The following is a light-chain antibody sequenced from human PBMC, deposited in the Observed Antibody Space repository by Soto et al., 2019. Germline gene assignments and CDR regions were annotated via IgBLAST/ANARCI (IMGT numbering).Light chain of an antibody. V-gene: IGLV2-14*01. CDR3: SSYSSSSTLLYV. CDR2: DVS. Sequence: QSALTQPASVSGSPGQSITISCTGTSSDVGGYNYVSWYQQHPGKAPKLMIYDVSNRPSAVSNRFSGSKSGNTASLTISGLQAEDEADYYFSSYSSSSTLLYVFGTGTKVTVL. CDR1: SSDVGGYNY. J-gene: IGLJ1*01.